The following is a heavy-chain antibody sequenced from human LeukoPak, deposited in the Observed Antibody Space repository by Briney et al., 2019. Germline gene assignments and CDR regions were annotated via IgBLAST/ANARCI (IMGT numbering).Heavy chain of an antibody. V-gene: IGHV3-66*01. J-gene: IGHJ4*02. CDR2: LYTGETT. CDR3: ARDRNTDFWSGYYTNYCDY. CDR1: GLTVTKNY. Sequence: GGSLRLSCVVSGLTVTKNYISWVRQAPGKGLEWVSLLYTGETTFYADSVKGRFIISRDNSRNTVYLQMNSLRNDDTAVYYCARDRNTDFWSGYYTNYCDYWGQGTLVTVSS. D-gene: IGHD3-3*01.